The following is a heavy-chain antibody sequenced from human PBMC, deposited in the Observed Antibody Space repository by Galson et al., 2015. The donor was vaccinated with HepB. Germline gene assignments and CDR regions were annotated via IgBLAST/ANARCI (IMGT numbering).Heavy chain of an antibody. CDR3: AREAGDAFDI. V-gene: IGHV6-1*01. J-gene: IGHJ3*02. CDR2: TYYRSKWFN. Sequence: CAISGDSVSSNSAAWNWIRQSPSRGLEWLGRTYYRSKWFNDYAVSVKSRITFNPDTSKNQFSLQLNSVTPDDTAVYYCAREAGDAFDIWGQGTMVTVSS. CDR1: GDSVSSNSAA.